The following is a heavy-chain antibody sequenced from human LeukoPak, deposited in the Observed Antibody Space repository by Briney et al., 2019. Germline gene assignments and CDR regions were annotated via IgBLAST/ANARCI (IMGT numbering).Heavy chain of an antibody. Sequence: GRSLRLSCAACGFTFDDYAMHWVRQAPGKGLEWVSGISWNSGSIGYADSVKGRFTISRDNAKNSLYLQMNSLRAEDTALYYCAKGISSSWADNWFDPWGQGTLVTVSS. D-gene: IGHD6-13*01. J-gene: IGHJ5*02. CDR1: GFTFDDYA. V-gene: IGHV3-9*01. CDR3: AKGISSSWADNWFDP. CDR2: ISWNSGSI.